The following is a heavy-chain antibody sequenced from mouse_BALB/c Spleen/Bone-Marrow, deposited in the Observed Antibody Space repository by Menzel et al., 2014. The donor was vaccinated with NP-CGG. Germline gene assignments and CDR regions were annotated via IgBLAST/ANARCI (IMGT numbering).Heavy chain of an antibody. CDR3: ARLGYYGWFAY. CDR1: GFDFSRYW. CDR2: ISPESNTI. V-gene: IGHV4-1*02. D-gene: IGHD2-3*01. J-gene: IGHJ3*01. Sequence: EVKVVESGGGLVRPGGSLKLSCAASGFDFSRYWMSWVRQAPRKGLQWIGEISPESNTINYTPSLKDKFIISRDNAKNTLYLQMSKVRSEDTALYCCARLGYYGWFAYWGQGTLVTVSA.